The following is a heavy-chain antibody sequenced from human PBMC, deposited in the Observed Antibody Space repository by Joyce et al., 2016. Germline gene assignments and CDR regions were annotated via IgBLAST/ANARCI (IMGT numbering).Heavy chain of an antibody. CDR1: GSTFSSSS. J-gene: IGHJ6*02. Sequence: QLVESGGGVVKPGGSLRLSCEASGSTFSSSSMGWFRQAPGKGREWVAAISGTRYYIFHAETVRGRFTVARDNAKKTLYLQMNSLRAEDSAVFYCARGGISYYYAMDVWGQGTTVTVSS. CDR2: ISGTRYYI. CDR3: ARGGISYYYAMDV. V-gene: IGHV3-21*01. D-gene: IGHD3-16*01.